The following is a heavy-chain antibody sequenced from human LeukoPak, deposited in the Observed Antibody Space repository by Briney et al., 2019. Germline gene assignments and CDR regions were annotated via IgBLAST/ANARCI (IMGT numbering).Heavy chain of an antibody. CDR1: GYTFTSYA. D-gene: IGHD2-2*01. Sequence: ASVKVSCKASGYTFTSYAMHWVRQAPGQRLEWMGWINAGNGNTKYSQKFQGRVTITRDTSASTAYMELSSLRSEDTAVYYCARGVVPAAMFDYWGQGTLVTVPS. CDR3: ARGVVPAAMFDY. J-gene: IGHJ4*02. V-gene: IGHV1-3*01. CDR2: INAGNGNT.